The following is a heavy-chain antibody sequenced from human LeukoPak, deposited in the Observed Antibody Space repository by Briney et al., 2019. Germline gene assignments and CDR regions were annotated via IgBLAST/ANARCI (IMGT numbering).Heavy chain of an antibody. V-gene: IGHV3-21*01. Sequence: GGSLRLSCAASGFTFSSYSMNWVRQAPGKGLEWVSSISSSSSYIYYADSVKGRFTISRDNAKNSLYLQMNSLRAEDTAVYYCARVRSSSWHYYYYYGMDVWGQGTTVTVSS. CDR1: GFTFSSYS. D-gene: IGHD6-13*01. CDR3: ARVRSSSWHYYYYYGMDV. CDR2: ISSSSSYI. J-gene: IGHJ6*02.